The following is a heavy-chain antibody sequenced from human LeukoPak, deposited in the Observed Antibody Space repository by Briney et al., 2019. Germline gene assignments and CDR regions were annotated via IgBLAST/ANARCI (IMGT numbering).Heavy chain of an antibody. CDR3: AREVYIAAAGTNEYPNWFDP. D-gene: IGHD6-13*01. Sequence: KAGGSLRISCAASGFTFSSYSMNWVRQAPGKGLEWVSSISSSSSYIYYADSVKGRFTISRDNAKNSLYLQMNSLRAEDTAVYYCAREVYIAAAGTNEYPNWFDPWGQGTLVTVSS. CDR1: GFTFSSYS. J-gene: IGHJ5*02. V-gene: IGHV3-21*01. CDR2: ISSSSSYI.